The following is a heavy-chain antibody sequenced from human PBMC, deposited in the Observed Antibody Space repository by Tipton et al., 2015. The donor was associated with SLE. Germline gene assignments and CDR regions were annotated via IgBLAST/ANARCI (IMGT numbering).Heavy chain of an antibody. CDR1: GGSISSYY. V-gene: IGHV4-59*01. CDR2: ILYSGST. D-gene: IGHD3-22*01. Sequence: GSLRLSCTVSGGSISSYYWSWIRQSPGKGLEWIGYILYSGSTNYNPSLKSRVTISVDTSKNQFSLKLSSVTAADTAVYYCARSLGTYYYDSTVAFWGQGTLVTVSS. CDR3: ARSLGTYYYDSTVAF. J-gene: IGHJ4*02.